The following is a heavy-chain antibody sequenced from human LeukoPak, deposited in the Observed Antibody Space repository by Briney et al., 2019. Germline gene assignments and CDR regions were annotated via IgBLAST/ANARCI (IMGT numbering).Heavy chain of an antibody. D-gene: IGHD6-6*01. J-gene: IGHJ4*02. CDR2: MNPNSGDT. CDR1: GYTFTSYV. V-gene: IGHV1-8*01. Sequence: ASVKVSCKASGYTFTSYVINWVRQATGQGLEWMGWMNPNSGDTDYAQKFQGRVTLTRNTSISTDYMELSSLRSEDTAVYYCARGIPYSSSDYWGEQTLVTVSS. CDR3: ARGIPYSSSDY.